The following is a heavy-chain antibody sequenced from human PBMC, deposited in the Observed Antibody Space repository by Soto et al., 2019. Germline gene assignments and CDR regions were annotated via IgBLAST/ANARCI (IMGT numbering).Heavy chain of an antibody. CDR2: IYYSGST. Sequence: QVQLQESGPGLVKPSETLSLTCTVSGGSISSYYWSWIRQPPGKGLEWIGYIYYSGSTNYNPSLKSRVTISADTSKNQCSLKLSSVTAADTAVYYCARDMYSSGWTVYGMDVWGQGTTVTVSS. V-gene: IGHV4-59*01. CDR3: ARDMYSSGWTVYGMDV. J-gene: IGHJ6*02. CDR1: GGSISSYY. D-gene: IGHD6-19*01.